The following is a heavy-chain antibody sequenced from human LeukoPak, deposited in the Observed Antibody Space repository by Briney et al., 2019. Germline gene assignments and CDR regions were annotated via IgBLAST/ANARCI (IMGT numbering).Heavy chain of an antibody. CDR3: AREPEEEWLLLDY. Sequence: GGSLRLSCAASEFTFSNYEMNWVRQAPGKGLEWVSYISSSGSTIYYADSVKGRFTISRDNARNSLYLQMNSLRAEDTAVYYCAREPEEEWLLLDYWGQGTLVTVAS. J-gene: IGHJ4*02. V-gene: IGHV3-48*03. D-gene: IGHD3-3*01. CDR2: ISSSGSTI. CDR1: EFTFSNYE.